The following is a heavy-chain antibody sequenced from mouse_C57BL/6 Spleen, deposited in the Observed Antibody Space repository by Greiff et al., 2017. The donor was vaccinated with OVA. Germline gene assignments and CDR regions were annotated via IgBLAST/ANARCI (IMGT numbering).Heavy chain of an antibody. CDR3: ARYGNYLDY. CDR2: IDPSDSYT. Sequence: QVQLQQPGAELVRPGTSVKLSCKASGYTFTSYWMHWVKQRPGQGLEWIGVIDPSDSYTNYNQKFKGKATLTVDTSSSTVYMQLSSLTSEDSAVYYCARYGNYLDYWGQGTTLTVSS. V-gene: IGHV1-59*01. CDR1: GYTFTSYW. D-gene: IGHD2-1*01. J-gene: IGHJ2*01.